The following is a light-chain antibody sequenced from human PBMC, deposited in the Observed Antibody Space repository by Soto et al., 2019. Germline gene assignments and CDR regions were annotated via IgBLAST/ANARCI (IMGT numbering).Light chain of an antibody. J-gene: IGKJ4*01. V-gene: IGKV3-15*01. Sequence: IVMTQSPATLSVSPGERVILSCRASQSVGSNVAWYQQKPGQSPRLLIYGASTRVTGIPARFTGSGSGTEFTLTINSLQSEDVAMYHCQQYDNWPPFTFGGGTKVEIK. CDR2: GAS. CDR3: QQYDNWPPFT. CDR1: QSVGSN.